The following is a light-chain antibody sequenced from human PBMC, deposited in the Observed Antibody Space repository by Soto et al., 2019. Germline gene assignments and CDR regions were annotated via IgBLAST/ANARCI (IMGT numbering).Light chain of an antibody. J-gene: IGKJ4*01. CDR1: QSVSSGF. CDR2: GAS. Sequence: EIVLTQSPGTLSLSPGERATLSCRASQSVSSGFLAWYQQKPGQAPRLLIYGASSRATGIPDRFSGSGSGTDFTLTISILEPEDFAVYYCQQYGRSVTFGGGTKVEIK. CDR3: QQYGRSVT. V-gene: IGKV3-20*01.